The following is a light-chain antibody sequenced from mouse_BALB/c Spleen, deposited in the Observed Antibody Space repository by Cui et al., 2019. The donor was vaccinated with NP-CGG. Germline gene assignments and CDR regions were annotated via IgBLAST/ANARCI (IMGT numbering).Light chain of an antibody. V-gene: IGLV1*01. Sequence: AIVTQVSELTTSPGETVTLTCRSSTGAVTTSNYANWVQEKPDHLFTGLIGGTNNRAPGVPARFSGSLIGDKAALTITGTQTEDEAIYFCALWCSNHWVFGGGTKLTVL. CDR1: TGAVTTSNY. CDR2: GTN. CDR3: ALWCSNHWV. J-gene: IGLJ1*01.